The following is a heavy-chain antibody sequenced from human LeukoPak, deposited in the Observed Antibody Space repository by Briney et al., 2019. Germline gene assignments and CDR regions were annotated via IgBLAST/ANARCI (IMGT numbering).Heavy chain of an antibody. CDR1: GGTFISYA. CDR2: VIPIFGTA. Sequence: SVKVSCKASGGTFISYAISWVRQAPGQGLEWMGGVIPIFGTANYAQKFQGRVTITTDESTSTAYMELSSLRSEDTAVYYCARGGCSSTSCYTWVSNWFDPWGQGTLVTVSS. CDR3: ARGGCSSTSCYTWVSNWFDP. J-gene: IGHJ5*02. V-gene: IGHV1-69*05. D-gene: IGHD2-2*02.